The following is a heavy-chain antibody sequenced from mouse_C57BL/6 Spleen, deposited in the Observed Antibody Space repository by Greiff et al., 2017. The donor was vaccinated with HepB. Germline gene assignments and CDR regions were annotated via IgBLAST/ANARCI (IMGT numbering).Heavy chain of an antibody. D-gene: IGHD2-3*01. J-gene: IGHJ2*01. Sequence: VQLQQSGAELVKPGASVTLSCKASGYTFTDYEMHWVKQTPVQGLEWIGAIDPETGGTAYNQKFKGKAILTADKSSSTAYMQLRSLTSEDSAVYSCSGPMGYWGQGTPVTVSS. CDR1: GYTFTDYE. V-gene: IGHV1-15*01. CDR3: SGPMGY. CDR2: IDPETGGT.